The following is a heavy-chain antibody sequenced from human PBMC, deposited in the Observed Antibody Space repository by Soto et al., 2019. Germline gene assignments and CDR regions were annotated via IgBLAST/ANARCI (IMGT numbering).Heavy chain of an antibody. CDR3: ARRSDLYGAYYDD. V-gene: IGHV4-39*01. CDR1: GASISSSSYL. Sequence: SETLSLTCSVSGASISSSSYLWGWIRQPPGKGLEWIGSFYHSVSTYYHPSLKSRVTLSADMSKNQFSLKLTSVTAADTAVYYCARRSDLYGAYYDDWGQGTLVTVYS. D-gene: IGHD4-17*01. CDR2: FYHSVST. J-gene: IGHJ4*02.